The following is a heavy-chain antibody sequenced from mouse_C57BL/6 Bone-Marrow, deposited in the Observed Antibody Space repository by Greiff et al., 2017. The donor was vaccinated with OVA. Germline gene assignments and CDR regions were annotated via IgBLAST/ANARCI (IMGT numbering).Heavy chain of an antibody. CDR3: ASLHYYAMDY. CDR1: GFTFTDYY. Sequence: EVKLMESGGGLVQPGGSLSLSCAASGFTFTDYYMSWVRQPPGKALAWLGFIRNKANGYTTEYSASVKGRFTISRDNSQSILYLQMNALRAEDSATYYCASLHYYAMDYWGQGTSVTVSS. CDR2: IRNKANGYTT. J-gene: IGHJ4*01. V-gene: IGHV7-3*01.